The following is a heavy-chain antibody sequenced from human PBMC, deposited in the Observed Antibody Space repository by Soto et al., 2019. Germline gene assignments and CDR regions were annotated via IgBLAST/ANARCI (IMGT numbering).Heavy chain of an antibody. J-gene: IGHJ6*02. CDR2: IYPGDSDT. V-gene: IGHV5-51*01. CDR3: ARLIGYYDILTGYYNVGYSYYGMDV. Sequence: GESLKISCKGSGYSFTSYWIGWVRQMPGKGLEWVGIIYPGDSDTRYSPSFQGQVTISADKSISTAYLQWSSLKASDTAMYYCARLIGYYDILTGYYNVGYSYYGMDVWGQGTTVTVSS. D-gene: IGHD3-9*01. CDR1: GYSFTSYW.